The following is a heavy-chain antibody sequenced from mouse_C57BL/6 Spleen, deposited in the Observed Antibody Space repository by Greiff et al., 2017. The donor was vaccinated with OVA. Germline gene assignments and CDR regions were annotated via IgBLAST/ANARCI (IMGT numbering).Heavy chain of an antibody. J-gene: IGHJ2*01. CDR2: IDPSDSET. D-gene: IGHD3-3*01. Sequence: QVQLQQPGAELVRPGSSVKLSCTASGYTFTSYWMHWVKQRPIQGLEWIGNIDPSDSETHYNQKFTDKATLTVDKSSSTAYMQLSSLTSEDSAVYYCAREGTGFDYWGQGTTLTVSS. V-gene: IGHV1-52*01. CDR1: GYTFTSYW. CDR3: AREGTGFDY.